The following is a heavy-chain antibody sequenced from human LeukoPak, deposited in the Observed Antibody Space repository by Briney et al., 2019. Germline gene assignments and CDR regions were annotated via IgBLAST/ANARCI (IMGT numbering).Heavy chain of an antibody. D-gene: IGHD4-17*01. CDR3: ARSGRTVTTHFDY. Sequence: ASVKVSFKASGYTFVSYGISWVRQAPGQGLEWMGWIGADNANTNYAQKLQGRVTMTTDTSTNTAYMELRSLTSDDTAVYFCARSGRTVTTHFDYWGQGTLVTVSS. CDR2: IGADNANT. J-gene: IGHJ4*02. CDR1: GYTFVSYG. V-gene: IGHV1-18*01.